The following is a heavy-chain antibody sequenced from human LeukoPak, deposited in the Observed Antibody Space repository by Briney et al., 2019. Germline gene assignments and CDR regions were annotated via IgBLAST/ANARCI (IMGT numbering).Heavy chain of an antibody. J-gene: IGHJ5*02. CDR3: ARERAVAGTNWFDP. D-gene: IGHD6-19*01. V-gene: IGHV3-7*01. CDR1: GFTFSSYW. CDR2: IKEDGSEK. Sequence: GGSLRLSCAASGFTFSSYWMSWVRQAPGKGLGWVANIKEDGSEKYYVDSVKGRFTISRDNAKNTLYLQMNSLRAEDTAVYYCARERAVAGTNWFDPWGQGTLVTVSS.